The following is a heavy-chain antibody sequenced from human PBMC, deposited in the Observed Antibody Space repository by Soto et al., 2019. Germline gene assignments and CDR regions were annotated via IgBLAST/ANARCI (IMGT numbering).Heavy chain of an antibody. Sequence: QITLKESGPTLVKPTQTLTLTCTFSGFSLTTSGRGVGWIRQPPGKALEWLALFFWGDDKRYSPSLKTRLTISKDTSKNQVVLTMTNMGPEDTATYYWAPRLAMMDAFDGWGQGTVVTVSS. CDR3: APRLAMMDAFDG. J-gene: IGHJ3*01. CDR1: GFSLTTSGRG. V-gene: IGHV2-5*02. CDR2: FFWGDDK. D-gene: IGHD3-16*01.